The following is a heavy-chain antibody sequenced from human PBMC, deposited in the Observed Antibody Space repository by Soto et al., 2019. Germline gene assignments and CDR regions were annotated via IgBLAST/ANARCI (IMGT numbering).Heavy chain of an antibody. CDR3: AKDPDYYDSSGD. V-gene: IGHV3-23*01. Sequence: GGSPRLSCAASGFTFSSYAMSWVRQAPGKGLEWVSAISGSGGSTYYADSVKGRFTISRDNSKNTLYLQMNSLRAEDTAVYYCAKDPDYYDSSGDWGQGTLVTVSS. J-gene: IGHJ4*02. D-gene: IGHD3-22*01. CDR1: GFTFSSYA. CDR2: ISGSGGST.